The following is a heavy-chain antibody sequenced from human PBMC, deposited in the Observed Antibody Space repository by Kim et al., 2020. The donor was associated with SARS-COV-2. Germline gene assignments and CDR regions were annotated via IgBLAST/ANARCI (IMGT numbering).Heavy chain of an antibody. V-gene: IGHV1-69*13. CDR2: IIPIFGTA. D-gene: IGHD4-17*01. J-gene: IGHJ6*02. CDR1: GGTFSSYA. Sequence: SVKVSCKASGGTFSSYAISWVRQAPGQGLEWMGGIIPIFGTANYAQKFQGRVTITADESTSTAYMELSSLRSEDTAVYYCARGGVGTTVVNYYYGMDVWGQGTTVTVSS. CDR3: ARGGVGTTVVNYYYGMDV.